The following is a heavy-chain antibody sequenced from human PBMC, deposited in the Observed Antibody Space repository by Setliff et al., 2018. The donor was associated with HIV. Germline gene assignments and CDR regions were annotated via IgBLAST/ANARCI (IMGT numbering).Heavy chain of an antibody. CDR2: IYTSGIT. CDR1: GGSISNYY. D-gene: IGHD3-10*01. Sequence: SETLSLTCTVSGGSISNYYWSWIRQPPGKGLEWIGYIYTSGITDYNPSLKSRVTISGDTSKNQFSLKLSSVTAADTAVYYCARDRRGYYYGSGSCYMDVWGTGTTVTVSS. J-gene: IGHJ6*03. V-gene: IGHV4-4*08. CDR3: ARDRRGYYYGSGSCYMDV.